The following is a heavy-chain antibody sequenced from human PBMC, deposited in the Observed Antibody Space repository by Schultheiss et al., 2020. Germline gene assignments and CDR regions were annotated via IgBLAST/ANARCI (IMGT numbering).Heavy chain of an antibody. CDR2: IYSGGST. CDR1: GFTFSSYW. CDR3: ARVSVIVVVTPFDY. Sequence: GGSLRLSCAASGFTFSSYWMHWVRQAPGKGLEWVSVIYSGGSTYYADSVKGRFTISRDNAKNSLYLQMNSLRAEDTAVYYCARVSVIVVVTPFDYWGQGTLVTVSS. V-gene: IGHV3-66*01. J-gene: IGHJ4*02. D-gene: IGHD3-22*01.